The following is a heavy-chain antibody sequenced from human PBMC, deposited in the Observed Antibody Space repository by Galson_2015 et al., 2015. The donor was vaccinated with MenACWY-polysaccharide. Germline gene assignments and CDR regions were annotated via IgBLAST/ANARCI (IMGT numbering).Heavy chain of an antibody. V-gene: IGHV5-51*01. D-gene: IGHD2-8*01. CDR1: GYRFAGYW. Sequence: QSGAEVKKPGESLGISCKVSGYRFAGYWIGWVRQMSGKGLEWMGIIYASDSETRYNPSFQGQVTITADRSTSTVYLHLGSLKASDTAMYYCGRVYPGNYYAMDVWGQGTTVIVTS. J-gene: IGHJ6*02. CDR2: IYASDSET. CDR3: GRVYPGNYYAMDV.